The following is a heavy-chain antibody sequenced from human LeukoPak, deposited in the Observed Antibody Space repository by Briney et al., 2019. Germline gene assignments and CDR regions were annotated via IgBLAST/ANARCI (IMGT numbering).Heavy chain of an antibody. V-gene: IGHV4-34*01. D-gene: IGHD6-13*01. CDR1: GGSFSGYY. J-gene: IGHJ4*02. CDR3: ARGPSIAAGGSDEKEGFDY. CDR2: INHSGST. Sequence: SETLSLTCAVYGGSFSGYYWSWIRQPPGKGLEWIGEINHSGSTNYNPSLKSRVTISVDTSKNQFSLKLSSVTAADTAVYYCARGPSIAAGGSDEKEGFDYWGQGTLVTVSS.